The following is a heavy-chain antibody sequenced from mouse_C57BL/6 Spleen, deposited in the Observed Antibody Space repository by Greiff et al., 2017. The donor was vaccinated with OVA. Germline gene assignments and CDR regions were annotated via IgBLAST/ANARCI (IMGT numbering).Heavy chain of an antibody. CDR1: GYTFTDYY. V-gene: IGHV1-26*01. CDR2: INPNNGGT. J-gene: IGHJ1*03. Sequence: VQLQQSGPELVKPGASVKISCKASGYTFTDYYMNWVKQSHGKSLEWIGDINPNNGGTSYNQKFKGKATLTVDKSSSTAYMELRSLTSEDSAVYYCAYYGSSPWYFDVWGTGTTVTVSS. CDR3: AYYGSSPWYFDV. D-gene: IGHD1-1*01.